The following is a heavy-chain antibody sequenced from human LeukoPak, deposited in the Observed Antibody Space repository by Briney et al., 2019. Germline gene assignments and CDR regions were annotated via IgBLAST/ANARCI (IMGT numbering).Heavy chain of an antibody. V-gene: IGHV4-61*02. CDR1: GGSISSGSYY. CDR3: ARAVGSSESNWFDP. D-gene: IGHD1-26*01. Sequence: SETLSLTCTVSGGSISSGSYYWSWIRQPAGKGLEWIGRIYTSGSTNYNPSLKSRVTMSVDRSKNQFPLKLSSVTAADTAVYYCARAVGSSESNWFDPWGQGALVTVSS. CDR2: IYTSGST. J-gene: IGHJ5*02.